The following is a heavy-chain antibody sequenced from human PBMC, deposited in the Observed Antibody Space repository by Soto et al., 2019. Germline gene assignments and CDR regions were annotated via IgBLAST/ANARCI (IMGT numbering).Heavy chain of an antibody. V-gene: IGHV4-59*01. J-gene: IGHJ3*02. Sequence: SETLSLTCTVSCGSISSYYWSWIRQPPGKGLEWIGYIYYSGSTNYNPSLKSRVTISVDTSKNQFSLKLSSVTAADTAVYYCARRDSDAFDIWGQGTMVTVSS. CDR2: IYYSGST. CDR3: ARRDSDAFDI. D-gene: IGHD3-3*01. CDR1: CGSISSYY.